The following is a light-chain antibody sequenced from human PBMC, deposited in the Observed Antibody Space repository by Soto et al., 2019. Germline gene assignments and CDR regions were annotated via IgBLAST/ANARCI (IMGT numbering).Light chain of an antibody. CDR1: QSVSSYY. J-gene: IGKJ5*01. CDR2: AAS. Sequence: IVLTQSPGTLSLSPGERATLSCSASQSVSSYYLAWYQQKPGQAPRLLIYAASSRATGIPDRFSGSGSATDFTLTISRLEPEDFALYYCQHYGRSPITFGHGARLEIK. CDR3: QHYGRSPIT. V-gene: IGKV3-20*01.